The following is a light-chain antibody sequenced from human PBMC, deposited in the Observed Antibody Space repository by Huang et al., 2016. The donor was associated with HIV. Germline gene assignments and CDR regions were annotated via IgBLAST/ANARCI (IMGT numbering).Light chain of an antibody. CDR1: QGISSY. J-gene: IGKJ5*01. V-gene: IGKV1-9*01. Sequence: IQLTQSPSFLSASVGDRVTITCRASQGISSYLAWYQQKPGKAPKLLIDGASTSQRRVPSRFSGSGSGTDFTLTISSLQPEDFATYYWQQLNSCPITFGQGTRLEIK. CDR2: GAS. CDR3: QQLNSCPIT.